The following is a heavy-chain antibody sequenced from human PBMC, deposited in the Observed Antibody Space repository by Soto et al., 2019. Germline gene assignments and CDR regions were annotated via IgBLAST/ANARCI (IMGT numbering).Heavy chain of an antibody. CDR3: AKVPIFGVVIRLYYFDY. J-gene: IGHJ4*02. D-gene: IGHD3-3*01. Sequence: QPGGSLRLSCAASGFTFSTYAMSWVRQAPGKGLEWVSGISGSGGSTYYADFVKGRFTISRDNSKNTLYLQMNSLRGEDTAVYYCAKVPIFGVVIRLYYFDYWGQGTLVPVSS. V-gene: IGHV3-23*01. CDR2: ISGSGGST. CDR1: GFTFSTYA.